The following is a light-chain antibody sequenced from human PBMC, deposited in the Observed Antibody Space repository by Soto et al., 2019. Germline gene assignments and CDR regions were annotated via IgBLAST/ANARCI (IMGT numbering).Light chain of an antibody. CDR2: EVS. CDR3: CSYAGRNPWV. V-gene: IGLV2-23*02. CDR1: SSDVGSYNL. Sequence: QSVLTQPASVSGSPGQSITISCTGTSSDVGSYNLVSWYQQHPGKAPKLMIYEVSKRPSGVSNRFSGSKSGNTASLTISGLQAEDEADYYCCSYAGRNPWVFGGGTQLTVL. J-gene: IGLJ3*02.